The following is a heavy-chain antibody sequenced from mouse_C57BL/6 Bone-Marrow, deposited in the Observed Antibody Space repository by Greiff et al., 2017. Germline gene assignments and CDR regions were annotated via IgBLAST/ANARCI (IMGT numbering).Heavy chain of an antibody. CDR3: ARIYYGNSYWYFDV. CDR1: GFSLTSYG. CDR2: IWSGGST. Sequence: QVQLQQSGPGLVQPSQSLSITCTVSGFSLTSYGVHWVRQSPGKGLEWLGVIWSGGSTDYNAAFISRLSISKDNSNSQVFFKMNSLQADDTAIYYCARIYYGNSYWYFDVWGTGTTVTVSS. V-gene: IGHV2-2*01. D-gene: IGHD2-1*01. J-gene: IGHJ1*03.